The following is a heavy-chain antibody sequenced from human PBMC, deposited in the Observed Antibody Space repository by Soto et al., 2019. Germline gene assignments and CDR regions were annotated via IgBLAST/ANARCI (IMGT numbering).Heavy chain of an antibody. J-gene: IGHJ4*02. D-gene: IGHD3-22*01. Sequence: QVQLVQSGAEVKKPGASVKVSCKASGYTFTSYGISWVRQAPGQGLEWMGWISAYNGNTNYAQKLQGRVTMTTDTSTSTAYMERRSLRSDDTAVYCCARARGYYDSSGYLDYWGQGTLVTVSS. CDR3: ARARGYYDSSGYLDY. V-gene: IGHV1-18*01. CDR2: ISAYNGNT. CDR1: GYTFTSYG.